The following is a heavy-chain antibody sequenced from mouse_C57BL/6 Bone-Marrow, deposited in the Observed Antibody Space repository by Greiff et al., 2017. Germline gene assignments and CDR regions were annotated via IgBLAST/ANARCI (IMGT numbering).Heavy chain of an antibody. V-gene: IGHV1-5*01. CDR1: GYTFTSYW. CDR2: IYPGNSDT. D-gene: IGHD2-4*01. Sequence: VQLQQSGTVLARPGASVKMSCKTSGYTFTSYWMHWVKQRPGQGLEWIGAIYPGNSDTSYNQKFKGKAKLTAVTSASTAYMELSSLTNEDSAVYYCTGYDYDVGAWFAYWGQGTLVTVSA. J-gene: IGHJ3*01. CDR3: TGYDYDVGAWFAY.